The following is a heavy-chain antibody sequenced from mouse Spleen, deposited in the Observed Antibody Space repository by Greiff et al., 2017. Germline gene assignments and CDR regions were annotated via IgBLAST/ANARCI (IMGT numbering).Heavy chain of an antibody. CDR1: GFSLTSYG. V-gene: IGHV2-5*01. Sequence: VKLQESGPGLVQPSQSLSITCTVSGFSLTSYGVHWVRQSPGKGLEWLGVIWRGGSTDYNAAFMSRLSITKDNSKSQVFFKMNSLQADDTAIYYCAKPYYYGSSLYFDYWGQGTTLTVSS. J-gene: IGHJ2*01. D-gene: IGHD1-1*01. CDR3: AKPYYYGSSLYFDY. CDR2: IWRGGST.